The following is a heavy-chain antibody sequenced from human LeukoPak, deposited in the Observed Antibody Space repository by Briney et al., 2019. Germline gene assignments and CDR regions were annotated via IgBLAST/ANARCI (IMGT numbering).Heavy chain of an antibody. J-gene: IGHJ4*02. CDR1: GFTFSRYG. CDR3: AKDLSKGLLYRRGMYYFDY. D-gene: IGHD3-10*01. CDR2: IRYDGRNK. Sequence: GGSLRLSCAASGFTFSRYGMHWVRQAPGKGLEWVAFIRYDGRNKYYADSVKGRFTISRDNSKNTLYLQMNSLRADDTAVYYCAKDLSKGLLYRRGMYYFDYWGQGTLVTVSS. V-gene: IGHV3-30*02.